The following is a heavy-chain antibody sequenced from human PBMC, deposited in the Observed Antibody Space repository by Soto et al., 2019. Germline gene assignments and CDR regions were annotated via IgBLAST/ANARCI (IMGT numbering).Heavy chain of an antibody. D-gene: IGHD3-10*01. CDR1: GYAFTNYY. CDR2: INPSESDA. CDR3: ARDNSWDYGSGLMAWWFDP. V-gene: IGHV1-46*01. J-gene: IGHJ5*02. Sequence: ASVKVSCKASGYAFTNYYIHWVRQAPGRGLEWVGIINPSESDASHAQKFQGRVSLTWETSTSTVYMELSSLRSDDTAIYYCARDNSWDYGSGLMAWWFDPWGQGTLVTVSS.